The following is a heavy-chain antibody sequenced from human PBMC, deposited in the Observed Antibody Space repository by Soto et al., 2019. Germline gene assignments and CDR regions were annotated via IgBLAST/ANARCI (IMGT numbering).Heavy chain of an antibody. Sequence: EVQLVESGGGFVQPGGSLRLSCAASGFTFDSYWMTWVRQAPGKGLEWVAHIKQDGGQTYYVDSVKGRFTISRDNPKTSLYLQMNSLRAEDTSVYFCARGGNGYENWPPYYYYGMDVWGQGTTVTVSS. V-gene: IGHV3-7*01. D-gene: IGHD5-12*01. CDR1: GFTFDSYW. CDR3: ARGGNGYENWPPYYYYGMDV. CDR2: IKQDGGQT. J-gene: IGHJ6*02.